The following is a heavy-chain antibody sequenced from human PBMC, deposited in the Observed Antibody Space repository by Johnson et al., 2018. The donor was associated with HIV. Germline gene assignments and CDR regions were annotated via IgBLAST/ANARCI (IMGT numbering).Heavy chain of an antibody. CDR1: GFTFNDYG. V-gene: IGHV3-48*04. CDR3: ARDQGYPEPAFDI. D-gene: IGHD1-14*01. J-gene: IGHJ3*02. CDR2: ISSSGSTI. Sequence: VQLVESGGGVARPGGSLRLSCAASGFTFNDYGMSWVRQAPGKGLEWVSYISSSGSTIYYADSVKGRFTISRDNAKNSLYLQMNSLRAEDTAVYYCARDQGYPEPAFDIWGQGTMVTVSS.